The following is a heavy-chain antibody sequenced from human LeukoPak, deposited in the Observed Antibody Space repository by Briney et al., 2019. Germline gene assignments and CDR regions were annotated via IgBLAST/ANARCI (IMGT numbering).Heavy chain of an antibody. CDR3: AKDSAKKYDDY. CDR2: IHYDGSNK. CDR1: GFTLSNYG. D-gene: IGHD2/OR15-2a*01. V-gene: IGHV3-30*02. Sequence: GGSLRLSCAASGFTLSNYGMHWVRQAPGKGLDWVAFIHYDGSNKYYADSVKGRFTISRDDSKNTLYLQMNSLRAEDTAVYYCAKDSAKKYDDYWGQGTLVTVSS. J-gene: IGHJ4*02.